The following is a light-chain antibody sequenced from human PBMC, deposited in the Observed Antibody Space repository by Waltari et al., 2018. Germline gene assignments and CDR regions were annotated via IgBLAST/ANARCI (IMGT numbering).Light chain of an antibody. CDR1: QSVRGT. Sequence: EIVLTQSPGTLSLSPGERATLSCRASQSVRGTLAWYQLKPGQPPRLLIYAASTRATGIPDRFSGSGSGTDFSLTISRLEPEDFAVYYCQHYVSLPVTYGQGTKVEIK. V-gene: IGKV3-20*01. CDR3: QHYVSLPVT. J-gene: IGKJ1*01. CDR2: AAS.